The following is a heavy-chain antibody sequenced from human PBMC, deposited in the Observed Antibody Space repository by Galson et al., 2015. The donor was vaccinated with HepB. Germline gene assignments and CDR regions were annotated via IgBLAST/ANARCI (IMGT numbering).Heavy chain of an antibody. CDR1: GFTFSSYS. CDR2: ISTSSRTI. Sequence: SLRLSCAASGFTFSSYSMNWVRQAPGKGLEWVSYISTSSRTIYYADSVKGRFITSRDNAKNSLYLQMNSLRAEDTAVYYCGRGTSSGSVYWGHGTLVTVSS. D-gene: IGHD3-22*01. CDR3: GRGTSSGSVY. V-gene: IGHV3-48*04. J-gene: IGHJ4*01.